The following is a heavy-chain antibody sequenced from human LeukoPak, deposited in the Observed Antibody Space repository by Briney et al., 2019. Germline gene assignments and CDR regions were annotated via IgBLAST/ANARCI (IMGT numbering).Heavy chain of an antibody. V-gene: IGHV3-7*01. J-gene: IGHJ3*01. CDR1: GFTFRTYW. D-gene: IGHD1/OR15-1a*01. CDR2: INQDGSEE. Sequence: GGSLRLSCAASGFTFRTYWMSWIRQAPGKEPEWVADINQDGSEEYYLQSVRGRFTVSRDNAQNAVFLQMTNLRADDTAVYYCARWNMELQRNAFDFWGQGTVVTVSS. CDR3: ARWNMELQRNAFDF.